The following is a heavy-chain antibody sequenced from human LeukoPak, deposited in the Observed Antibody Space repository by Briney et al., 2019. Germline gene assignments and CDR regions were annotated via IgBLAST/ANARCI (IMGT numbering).Heavy chain of an antibody. CDR1: GGSISSGGYY. CDR3: ARGAWFGELSP. CDR2: IYYSGST. J-gene: IGHJ5*02. V-gene: IGHV4-31*03. Sequence: PSETLSLTCTVSGGSISSGGYYWSWIRQHPGKGLEWIGYIYYSGSTYYNPSLKSRVTISVDTSKNQFSLKLSSVTAADTAVYYCARGAWFGELSPWGQGTLVTVSS. D-gene: IGHD3-10*01.